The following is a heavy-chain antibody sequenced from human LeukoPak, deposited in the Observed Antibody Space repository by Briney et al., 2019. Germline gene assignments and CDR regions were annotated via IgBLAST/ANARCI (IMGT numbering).Heavy chain of an antibody. CDR1: GYTFTGYY. J-gene: IGHJ4*02. Sequence: ASVKVSCKASGYTFTGYYMHWVRQAPGQGLEWMGWINPNSGGTNYAQKFRGRVTMTRDTSISTAYMELSRLRSDDTAVYYCARDSSGWFGLLESYGYYFDYWGQGTLVTVSS. CDR2: INPNSGGT. D-gene: IGHD6-19*01. CDR3: ARDSSGWFGLLESYGYYFDY. V-gene: IGHV1-2*02.